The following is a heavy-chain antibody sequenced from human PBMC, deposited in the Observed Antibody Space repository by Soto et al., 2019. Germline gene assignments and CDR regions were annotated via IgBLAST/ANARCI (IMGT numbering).Heavy chain of an antibody. V-gene: IGHV4-31*03. Sequence: QVQLQESGPGLVKHSQTLSLTCTVSGGSVSSGGYYWSWIRQHPGTGLEWLGYIYYSGTTYFNPSLKSRASISLDTSKDEFSLKLTSVPDADTAVYYCARRALPQCINGVCYKDGFWDYGGQGALVTVSS. D-gene: IGHD2-8*01. J-gene: IGHJ4*02. CDR2: IYYSGTT. CDR3: ARRALPQCINGVCYKDGFWDY. CDR1: GGSVSSGGYY.